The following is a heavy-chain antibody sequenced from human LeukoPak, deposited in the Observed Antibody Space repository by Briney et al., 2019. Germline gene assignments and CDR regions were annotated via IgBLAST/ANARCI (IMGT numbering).Heavy chain of an antibody. CDR1: GGSFSGYY. J-gene: IGHJ4*02. V-gene: IGHV4-34*01. D-gene: IGHD5-12*01. CDR2: INHSGST. CDR3: ARTAGYSGYDYNS. Sequence: SETLSLTCAVYGGSFSGYYWSWIRQPPGKGLEWIGEINHSGSTNYNPSLKSRVTISVDTYKNQFSLKLSSVTAADTAVYYCARTAGYSGYDYNSWGQGTLVTVSS.